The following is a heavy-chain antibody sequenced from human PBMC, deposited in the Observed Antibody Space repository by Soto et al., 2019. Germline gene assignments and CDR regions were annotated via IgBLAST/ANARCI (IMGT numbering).Heavy chain of an antibody. CDR1: VFTFSSNA. CDR2: ISGSGGNT. CDR3: AKDALIGYTYAYTS. Sequence: WWSLRLSCSASVFTFSSNAMSWFRQAPGKGLEWVSFISGSGGNTYYADSVKGRFAISRDNSKNTLFLQMNSLRAEDTAIYYCAKDALIGYTYAYTSWGQGTQVTVSS. D-gene: IGHD5-18*01. J-gene: IGHJ5*02. V-gene: IGHV3-23*01.